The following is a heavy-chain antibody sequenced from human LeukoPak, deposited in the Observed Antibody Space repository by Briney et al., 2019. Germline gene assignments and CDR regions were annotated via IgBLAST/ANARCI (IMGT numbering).Heavy chain of an antibody. D-gene: IGHD2-2*01. V-gene: IGHV4-34*01. J-gene: IGHJ5*02. CDR3: AREPAEGYCSSTSCRNWFDP. CDR2: INHSGST. Sequence: PSETLSLTCAVYGGSFSAYYWSWIRQPPGKGLEWIGEINHSGSTNYNPSLKSRVTISVDTSKNQFSLKLSSVTAADTAVYYCAREPAEGYCSSTSCRNWFDPWGQGTLVTVSS. CDR1: GGSFSAYY.